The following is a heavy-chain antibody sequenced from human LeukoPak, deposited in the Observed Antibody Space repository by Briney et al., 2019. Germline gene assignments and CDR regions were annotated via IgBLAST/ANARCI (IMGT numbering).Heavy chain of an antibody. CDR1: GYSFTSYW. CDR2: IYPGDSDT. CDR3: ARPRISSGWLFDY. J-gene: IGHJ4*02. Sequence: GESLKISCKGSGYSFTSYWIGWVRPMPGKGLEWMGIIYPGDSDTRYSPSFQGQVTISADKSISTAYLQWSSLKASDTAMYYCARPRISSGWLFDYWGQGTLVTVSS. D-gene: IGHD6-19*01. V-gene: IGHV5-51*01.